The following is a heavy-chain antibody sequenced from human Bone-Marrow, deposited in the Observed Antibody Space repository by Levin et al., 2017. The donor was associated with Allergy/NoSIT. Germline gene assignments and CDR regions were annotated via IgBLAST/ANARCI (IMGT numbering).Heavy chain of an antibody. CDR1: GYSFTSYW. CDR2: IYPGDSDT. Sequence: GASVKVSCKGSGYSFTSYWIGWVRQMPGKGLEWMGIIYPGDSDTRYSPSFQGQVTISADKSISTAYLQWSSLKASDTAMYYCARHTYSSGWCYSFDYWGQGTLVTVSS. V-gene: IGHV5-51*01. CDR3: ARHTYSSGWCYSFDY. J-gene: IGHJ4*02. D-gene: IGHD6-19*01.